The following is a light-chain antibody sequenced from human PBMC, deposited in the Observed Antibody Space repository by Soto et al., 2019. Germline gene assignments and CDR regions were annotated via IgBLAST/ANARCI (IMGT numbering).Light chain of an antibody. Sequence: EIVLTQSPATLSLSPGEKTTLSCRASQSVSSNLAWYQQKLGQAPRLLIYDAFNRATSIPVRFSGSGSGTDFTLTISNLEPGDFAGYYCQQRSSWATFGQGTKLEIK. CDR2: DAF. CDR1: QSVSSN. J-gene: IGKJ2*01. CDR3: QQRSSWAT. V-gene: IGKV3-11*01.